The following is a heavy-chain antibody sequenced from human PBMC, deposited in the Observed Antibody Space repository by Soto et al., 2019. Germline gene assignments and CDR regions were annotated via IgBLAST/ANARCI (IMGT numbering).Heavy chain of an antibody. D-gene: IGHD1-26*01. CDR1: GGTFSSYT. CDR2: IIPILGIA. CDR3: ARDGGSGSNWYYFHY. J-gene: IGHJ4*02. V-gene: IGHV1-69*08. Sequence: QVQLVQSGAEVKKPGSSVKVSCKASGGTFSSYTISWVRQAPGQGLEWMGRIIPILGIANYAQKFQGRVTITADKSTSTAYMELSSLRSEDTAVYYCARDGGSGSNWYYFHYWGQGTLVTVSS.